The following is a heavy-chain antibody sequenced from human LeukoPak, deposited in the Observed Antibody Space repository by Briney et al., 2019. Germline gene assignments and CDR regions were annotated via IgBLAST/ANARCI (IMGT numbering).Heavy chain of an antibody. V-gene: IGHV1-18*01. CDR3: ARDNYYYYYMDV. CDR1: GYTFASYG. Sequence: ASVKVSCKASGYTFASYGISWVRQAPGQGLEWMGWISAYNGNTNYAQKLQGRVTMTTDTSTSTAYMELRSLRSDDTAVYYCARDNYYYYYMDVWGKGTTVTVSS. J-gene: IGHJ6*03. CDR2: ISAYNGNT.